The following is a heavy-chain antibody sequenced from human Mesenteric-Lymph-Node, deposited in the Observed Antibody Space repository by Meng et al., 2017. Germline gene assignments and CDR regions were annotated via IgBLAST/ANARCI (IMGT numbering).Heavy chain of an antibody. CDR2: IYYSGST. CDR3: ARGRIVVVPAAMVGWFDP. Sequence: SETLSLTCTVSGGSISSYYWSWIRQPPGKGLEWIGYIYYSGSTNYNPSLKSRVTISVDTSKNQFSLKLSSVTAADTAVYYCARGRIVVVPAAMVGWFDPWGQGTLVTVSS. D-gene: IGHD2-2*01. J-gene: IGHJ5*02. V-gene: IGHV4-59*01. CDR1: GGSISSYY.